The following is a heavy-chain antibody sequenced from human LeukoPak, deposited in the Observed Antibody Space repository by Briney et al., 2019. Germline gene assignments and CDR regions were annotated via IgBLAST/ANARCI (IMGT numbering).Heavy chain of an antibody. CDR3: AGGFGHNWSPFEN. V-gene: IGHV3-74*01. D-gene: IGHD1-1*01. CDR1: GFNFSIYS. CDR2: INGDGSDI. J-gene: IGHJ4*02. Sequence: GGSLRLSCAASGFNFSIYSMYWIRQAPGKGLVWVSRINGDGSDISYADFVKGRFTISRDNAKNTVSLQMDSLTDDDTALYFCAGGFGHNWSPFENWGQGTLVTVSS.